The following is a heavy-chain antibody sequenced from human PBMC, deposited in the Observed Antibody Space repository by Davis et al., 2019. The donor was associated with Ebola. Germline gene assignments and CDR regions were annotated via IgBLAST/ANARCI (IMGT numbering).Heavy chain of an antibody. CDR2: ISAYNGNT. CDR3: ARFRVDTAMAEDY. J-gene: IGHJ4*02. CDR1: GYTFTSYG. Sequence: ASVKVSCKASGYTFTSYGISWVRQAPGQGLEWMGWISAYNGNTNYAQKFQGRVTITADKSTSTAYMELSSLRSEDTAVYYCARFRVDTAMAEDYWGQGTLVTVSS. V-gene: IGHV1-18*01. D-gene: IGHD5-18*01.